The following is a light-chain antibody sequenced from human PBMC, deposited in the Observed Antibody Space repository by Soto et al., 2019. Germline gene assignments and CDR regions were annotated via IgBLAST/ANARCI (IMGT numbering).Light chain of an antibody. J-gene: IGKJ5*01. Sequence: DIQMTQSPSSLSASVGDRVTITCRASQSISRCLNWYQQEPGKAPKPLIYAASSLQSGVPSRFSGSGSGTDFTLTISSLQPEDFATYYCQQSYSTPITFGHGTRLEIK. V-gene: IGKV1-39*01. CDR3: QQSYSTPIT. CDR2: AAS. CDR1: QSISRC.